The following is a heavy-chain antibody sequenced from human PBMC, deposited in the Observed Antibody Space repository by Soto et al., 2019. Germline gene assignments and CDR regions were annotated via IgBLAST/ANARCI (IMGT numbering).Heavy chain of an antibody. J-gene: IGHJ6*02. CDR1: GYAFTSYG. V-gene: IGHV1-18*01. CDR3: ARDHVYKVRGVIPYYYYYGLDV. CDR2: ISAYNGNT. D-gene: IGHD3-10*02. Sequence: ASVKVSCKASGYAFTSYGISWVRQAPGQGLERMGWISAYNGNTNYAQRLQGRVTMTTDTSTSTAYMELRSLRSDDTAVYYCARDHVYKVRGVIPYYYYYGLDVWGQGTTVTLSS.